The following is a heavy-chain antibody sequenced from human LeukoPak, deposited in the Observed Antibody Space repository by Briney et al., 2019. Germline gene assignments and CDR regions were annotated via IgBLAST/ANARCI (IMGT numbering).Heavy chain of an antibody. CDR3: GRYLRLYGMDV. CDR2: IHYSGST. Sequence: SETLFLTCCASGVPLSNHYWRWIRQPPGKGLEGIGHIHYSGSTDYNPALKSRVTISVAKSKNHFSLNVSSVAAADTAVYYCGRYLRLYGMDVWGQGTTVTVSS. CDR1: GVPLSNHY. V-gene: IGHV4-59*11. J-gene: IGHJ6*02. D-gene: IGHD1-14*01.